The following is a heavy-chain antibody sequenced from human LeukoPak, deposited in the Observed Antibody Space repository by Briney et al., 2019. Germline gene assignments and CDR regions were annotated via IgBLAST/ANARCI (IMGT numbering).Heavy chain of an antibody. CDR1: GGSISSSSYY. D-gene: IGHD5-18*01. CDR3: ARDSVDTYGQPFDS. V-gene: IGHV4-39*07. J-gene: IGHJ4*02. CDR2: INYSGST. Sequence: SETLSLTCTVSGGSISSSSYYWGRIRQPPGKGLEWIGEINYSGSTKYNPSLYSRRLTISIDRSKNQFSLKLTYVTAADAAMYFCARDSVDTYGQPFDSWGQGTLVTVSS.